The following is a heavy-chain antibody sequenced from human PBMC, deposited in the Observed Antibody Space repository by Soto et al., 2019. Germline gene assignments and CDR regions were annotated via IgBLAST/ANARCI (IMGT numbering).Heavy chain of an antibody. Sequence: GASVKVSCKASGYTFTGYYMHWVRQAPGQGLEWMGWINPNSGGTNYAQKFQGWVTMTRDTSISTAYMELSRLRSDDTAVYYCARSTYSGYAYYFDYWGQGTLVTVSS. CDR1: GYTFTGYY. D-gene: IGHD5-12*01. CDR2: INPNSGGT. J-gene: IGHJ4*02. V-gene: IGHV1-2*04. CDR3: ARSTYSGYAYYFDY.